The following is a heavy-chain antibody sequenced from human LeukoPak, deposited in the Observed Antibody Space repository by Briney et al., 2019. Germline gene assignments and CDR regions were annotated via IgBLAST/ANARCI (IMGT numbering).Heavy chain of an antibody. CDR3: ARGLDSYDSSGQFVY. Sequence: SETLSLTCTVSGGSISSSSYYWGWIRQPPGKGLEWIGSIHYSGSTYFNPSLKSRVTVFVDTSKNQFSLKLSSVTAADTAVYYCARGLDSYDSSGQFVYWGQGTLVTVSS. V-gene: IGHV4-39*01. J-gene: IGHJ4*02. CDR1: GGSISSSSYY. CDR2: IHYSGST. D-gene: IGHD3-22*01.